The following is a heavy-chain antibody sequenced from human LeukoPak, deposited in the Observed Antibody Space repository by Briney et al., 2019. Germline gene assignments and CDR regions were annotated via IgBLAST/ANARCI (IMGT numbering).Heavy chain of an antibody. CDR2: IYYSGST. D-gene: IGHD1-26*01. CDR3: ARVGARYYFDY. Sequence: SETLSLTCTVSGGSISSYYWSWIRQPPGKGLEWIGYIYYSGSTNYNPSLKSRVTISVDTSKNQFSLKLSSVTAADTAVYYCARVGARYYFDYWGQGTLVTVPS. V-gene: IGHV4-59*01. CDR1: GGSISSYY. J-gene: IGHJ4*02.